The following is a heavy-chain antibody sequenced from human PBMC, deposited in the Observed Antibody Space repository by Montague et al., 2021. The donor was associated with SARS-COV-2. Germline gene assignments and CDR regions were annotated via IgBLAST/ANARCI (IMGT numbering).Heavy chain of an antibody. CDR1: GGPISGSSDY. D-gene: IGHD5-18*01. J-gene: IGHJ4*02. CDR2: VDYSGNT. CDR3: ARREYSYGWGD. V-gene: IGHV4-39*01. Sequence: SETLSPTRTVTGGPISGSSDYWGWIRQSPGKGLEWIASVDYSGNTYYXPSLKSRLTISVDTSKNQFSLKLNSVTAADTALYYCARREYSYGWGDWGQGTLVTVSS.